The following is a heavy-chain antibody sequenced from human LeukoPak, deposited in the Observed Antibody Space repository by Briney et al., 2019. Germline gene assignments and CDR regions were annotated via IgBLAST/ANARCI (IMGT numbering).Heavy chain of an antibody. V-gene: IGHV3-21*01. Sequence: VGSLRLSSAASVFTFSRYSMNCVRQAPGEGLEWGSSISSIISYIYYADSVKGRFTISTDNAKNSLYLQINSLRAEDTAVYYCARMGGNSIDYWGQETLPTVSS. CDR3: ARMGGNSIDY. J-gene: IGHJ4*02. D-gene: IGHD4-23*01. CDR2: ISSIISYI. CDR1: VFTFSRYS.